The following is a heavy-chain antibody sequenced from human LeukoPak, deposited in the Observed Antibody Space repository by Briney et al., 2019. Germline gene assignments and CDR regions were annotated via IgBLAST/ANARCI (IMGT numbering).Heavy chain of an antibody. Sequence: ASVKVSCKASGYTFTGYYMHWVRQAPGQGLEWMGWINPNSGGTNYAQKFQGRVTMTRDTSISTAFMELSRLRSDDTAVYYCARDLLRLFYYDSSGYPDYWGQGTLVTVSS. D-gene: IGHD3-22*01. J-gene: IGHJ4*02. CDR3: ARDLLRLFYYDSSGYPDY. CDR2: INPNSGGT. CDR1: GYTFTGYY. V-gene: IGHV1-2*02.